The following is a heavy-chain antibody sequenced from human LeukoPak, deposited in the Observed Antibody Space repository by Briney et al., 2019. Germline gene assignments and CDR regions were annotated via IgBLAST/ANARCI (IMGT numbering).Heavy chain of an antibody. D-gene: IGHD3-22*01. V-gene: IGHV1-69*04. J-gene: IGHJ4*02. CDR2: IVAMDDIA. Sequence: GSSVKVSCKASGDSFSSYAISWVRQAPGQGLEWMGRIVAMDDIANYAQKFQDRVTITADKSTGTVYMELSSLRSEDTAVYYCARAGYYYDSSGRIPFDYWGQGTLVTVSS. CDR1: GDSFSSYA. CDR3: ARAGYYYDSSGRIPFDY.